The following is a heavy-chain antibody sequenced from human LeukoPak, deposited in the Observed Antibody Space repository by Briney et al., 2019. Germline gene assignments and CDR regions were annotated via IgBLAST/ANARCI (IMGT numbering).Heavy chain of an antibody. CDR3: AANDYGDYAFDY. CDR1: GFTVSSNY. D-gene: IGHD4-17*01. V-gene: IGHV3-53*01. CDR2: IYSGGST. J-gene: IGHJ4*02. Sequence: PGGSLRLSCAASGFTVSSNYMSWVRQAPGKGLEWVSVIYSGGSTCYADSVKGRFTISRDNSKNTLYLQMNSLRAEDTAVYYCAANDYGDYAFDYWGQGTLVTVSS.